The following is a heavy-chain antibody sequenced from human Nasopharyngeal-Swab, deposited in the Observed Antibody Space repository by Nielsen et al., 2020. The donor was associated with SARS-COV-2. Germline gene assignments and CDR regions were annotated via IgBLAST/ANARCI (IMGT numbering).Heavy chain of an antibody. CDR1: GGSISSSSYY. V-gene: IGHV4-39*07. CDR3: VGSSWYGDYYYYYGMDV. Sequence: SETLSLTCTVSGGSISSSSYYWGWIRQPPGKGLEWIGSIYYGGSTYYNPSLKSRVTISVDTSKSQFSLKLSSVTAADTAVYYCVGSSWYGDYYYYYGMDVWGQGTTVTVSS. D-gene: IGHD6-13*01. CDR2: IYYGGST. J-gene: IGHJ6*02.